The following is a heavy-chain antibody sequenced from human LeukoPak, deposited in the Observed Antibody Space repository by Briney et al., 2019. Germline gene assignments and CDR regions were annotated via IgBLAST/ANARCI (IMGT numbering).Heavy chain of an antibody. Sequence: GGSLRLSCAASGFTFTSCGMNWVRQAPGKGLEWVSSITISGVSTHYADSVKGRFTISRDNSKNTLYLQMNSLRAEDTAVYFCAASSATPGRGRGYWGQGTLVTVSS. CDR2: ITISGVST. J-gene: IGHJ4*02. CDR3: AASSATPGRGRGY. V-gene: IGHV3-23*01. CDR1: GFTFTSCG. D-gene: IGHD2-15*01.